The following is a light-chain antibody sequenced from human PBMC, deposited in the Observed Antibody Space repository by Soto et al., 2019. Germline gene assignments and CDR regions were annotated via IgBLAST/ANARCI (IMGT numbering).Light chain of an antibody. CDR1: QSGDIS. CDR3: QQYNHLRT. CDR2: GAS. J-gene: IGKJ1*01. Sequence: VLTHSPVALSVSPGERATLSCRASQSGDISLAWYQQKPGQAPRLLIYGASTRATDMPGTFSGRGSGTEFTLTITSLKSEEFAVYDCQQYNHLRTFGQGTKVDI. V-gene: IGKV3-15*01.